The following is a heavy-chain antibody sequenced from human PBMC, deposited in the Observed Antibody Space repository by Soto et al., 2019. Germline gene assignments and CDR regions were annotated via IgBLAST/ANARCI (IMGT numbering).Heavy chain of an antibody. V-gene: IGHV3-23*01. Sequence: GGSLRLSCAASGFTFSSYAMSWVRQAPGKGLEWVSVIGASGGSTYYADSVKGRFTISRDNSKNTLYLQMNSLRAEDTAIYYCAKATKGSLYYYYGMDVWGQGTTVTVS. CDR3: AKATKGSLYYYYGMDV. J-gene: IGHJ6*02. CDR1: GFTFSSYA. CDR2: IGASGGST.